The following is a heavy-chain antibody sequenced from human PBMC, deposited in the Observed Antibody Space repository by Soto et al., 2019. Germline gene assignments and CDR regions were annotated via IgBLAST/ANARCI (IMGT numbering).Heavy chain of an antibody. J-gene: IGHJ6*03. CDR1: GFTFSNHW. D-gene: IGHD2-2*01. V-gene: IGHV3-7*01. CDR2: IKQDGSEK. Sequence: EVQVAESGGGLVQPGGSLRLSCAASGFTFSNHWMTWVRQAPGKGLEWVANIKQDGSEKYYVDSVKGRFTLSRDNAKNSLYLQMNSLRAEDTAVYYCARDSAYCRSTSCYLSYYYYMDVWGKGTTVTVSS. CDR3: ARDSAYCRSTSCYLSYYYYMDV.